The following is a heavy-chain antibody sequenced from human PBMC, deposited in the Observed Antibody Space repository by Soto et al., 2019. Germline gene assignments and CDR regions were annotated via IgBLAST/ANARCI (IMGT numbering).Heavy chain of an antibody. D-gene: IGHD3-9*01. Sequence: GVSLRLSCAASGFSFSDHYMNWIRQRPGKGLEWVAYISTSGVSIYYTDSVKGRFTISRDNAQKSLFLQMNSLRAEDTAVYYCARESPYEILAGYSKLYMDSWGQGTLVTVSS. J-gene: IGHJ4*02. CDR2: ISTSGVSI. CDR3: ARESPYEILAGYSKLYMDS. V-gene: IGHV3-11*01. CDR1: GFSFSDHY.